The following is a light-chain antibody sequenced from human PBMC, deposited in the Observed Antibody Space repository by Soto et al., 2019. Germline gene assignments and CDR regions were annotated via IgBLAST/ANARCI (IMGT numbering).Light chain of an antibody. CDR3: ASYAGSNKV. V-gene: IGLV2-23*02. J-gene: IGLJ1*01. CDR1: SSDVASYSL. CDR2: EVR. Sequence: QSALTQPASVSGSPRQSITISCTGTSSDVASYSLVSWYQQHPGKAPKLIIYEVRKRPSGVSDRFSGSKSGNTASLTISGLLAEDEADYYCASYAGSNKVFGTGTKLTVL.